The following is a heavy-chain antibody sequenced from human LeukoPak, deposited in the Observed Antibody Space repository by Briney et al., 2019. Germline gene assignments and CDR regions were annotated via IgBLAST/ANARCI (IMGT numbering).Heavy chain of an antibody. J-gene: IGHJ6*02. Sequence: SETLSLTCTASGDSMSSYYWSWIRQPPEKGLEWIGYIYYSGSTDYNPSLKSRVTISIDTSKNQFSLKLSSVTAADTAAYFCARHLLRGFYYGMDVWGQGTTVTVSS. CDR1: GDSMSSYY. CDR3: ARHLLRGFYYGMDV. CDR2: IYYSGST. D-gene: IGHD3-10*01. V-gene: IGHV4-59*08.